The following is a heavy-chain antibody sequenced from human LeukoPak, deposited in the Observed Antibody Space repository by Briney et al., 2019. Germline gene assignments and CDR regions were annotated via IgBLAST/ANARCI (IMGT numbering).Heavy chain of an antibody. Sequence: GGSLRLSCAASGFTFSSYGMHWVRQAPGKGLEWVANINPAGSDKYYVDSVKGRFTISRDNAKNSLYLQMNSLRVEDTAIYYCGRGDPDYWGQGTLVTVPS. V-gene: IGHV3-7*01. CDR2: INPAGSDK. CDR1: GFTFSSYG. J-gene: IGHJ4*02. CDR3: GRGDPDY.